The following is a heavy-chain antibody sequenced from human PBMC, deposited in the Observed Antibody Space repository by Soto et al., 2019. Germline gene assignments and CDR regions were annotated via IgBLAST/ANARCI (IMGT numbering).Heavy chain of an antibody. CDR2: SIPMFGTT. J-gene: IGHJ6*02. V-gene: IGHV1-69*01. Sequence: QVPLVQSGAEVKKPGSSVKVSCRASGGTFRGHAISWVRQAPGQGLEWMGGSIPMFGTTNYAQKFQGRVTITADESTTTVYMEVSSLRSEDTAVYYCARYENIYPSGKYAMDVWGQGTTVTVSS. CDR1: GGTFRGHA. CDR3: ARYENIYPSGKYAMDV. D-gene: IGHD3-10*01.